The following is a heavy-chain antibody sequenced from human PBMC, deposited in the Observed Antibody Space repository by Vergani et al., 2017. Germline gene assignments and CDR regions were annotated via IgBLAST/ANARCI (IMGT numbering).Heavy chain of an antibody. Sequence: QVQLVQSGAEVKKPGASVKVSCKASGYTFTGYYMHWVRQAPGQGLEWMGWINPNSGGTNYAQKFQGRVTMTRATSISTAYMELSRLRSDDTAVYYRARDRDYDMLTGYYGFDYWGQGTLVTVSS. CDR2: INPNSGGT. J-gene: IGHJ4*02. CDR3: ARDRDYDMLTGYYGFDY. V-gene: IGHV1-2*02. D-gene: IGHD3-9*01. CDR1: GYTFTGYY.